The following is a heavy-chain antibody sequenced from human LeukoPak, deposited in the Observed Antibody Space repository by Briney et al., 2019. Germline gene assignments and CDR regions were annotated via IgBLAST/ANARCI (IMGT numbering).Heavy chain of an antibody. CDR3: AGASSSWYLGY. CDR2: INPNSGGT. V-gene: IGHV1-2*06. CDR1: RYTFTGYY. D-gene: IGHD6-13*01. Sequence: ASVKVSCNASRYTFTGYYMHWVRQAPGQGLEWMGRINPNSGGTNYAQKFQGRVTMTRDTSISTAYMELSRLRSDDTAVYYCAGASSSWYLGYWGQGTLVTVSS. J-gene: IGHJ4*02.